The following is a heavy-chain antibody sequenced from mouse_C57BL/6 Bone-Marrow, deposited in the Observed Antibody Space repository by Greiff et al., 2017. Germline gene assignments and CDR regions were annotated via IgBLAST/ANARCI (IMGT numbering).Heavy chain of an antibody. J-gene: IGHJ2*01. CDR2: IDPSDSET. CDR1: GYTFTSYW. Sequence: QVQLQPGAELVRPGSSVKLSCKASGYTFTSYWMHWVKQRPIQGLEWIGNIDPSDSETHYNQKFKDKATLTVDKSSSTAYMQLSSLTSEDSAVYYCARRGSDSNYGDYWGQGTTLTVSS. D-gene: IGHD2-5*01. V-gene: IGHV1-52*01. CDR3: ARRGSDSNYGDY.